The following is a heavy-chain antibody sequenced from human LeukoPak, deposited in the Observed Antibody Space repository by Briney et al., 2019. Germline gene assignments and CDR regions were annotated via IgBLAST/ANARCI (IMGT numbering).Heavy chain of an antibody. Sequence: GGSLRLSCAASGFTFSNNAMSWGRQAPGKGLERVSVIGDSGGSTYSAGSVKGRFTISRDNSKNTLYLQMNSLRADDTAVYHGAKGGASSPYTYIDVWGKGSTVIVSS. CDR3: AKGGASSPYTYIDV. V-gene: IGHV3-23*01. J-gene: IGHJ6*04. CDR2: IGDSGGST. CDR1: GFTFSNNA. D-gene: IGHD6-6*01.